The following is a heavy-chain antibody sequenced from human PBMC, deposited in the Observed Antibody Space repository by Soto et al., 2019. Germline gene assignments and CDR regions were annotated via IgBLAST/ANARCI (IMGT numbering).Heavy chain of an antibody. Sequence: ASVKVSCKASGYTFTSYDINWVRQATGQGLEWMGWMNPNSGNTGYAQKFQGRVTMTRNTSISTAYMELSSLRSEDTAVYYCARAGHTYYYYYGMDVWGQGTTVTVSS. J-gene: IGHJ6*02. CDR1: GYTFTSYD. CDR3: ARAGHTYYYYYGMDV. V-gene: IGHV1-8*01. CDR2: MNPNSGNT.